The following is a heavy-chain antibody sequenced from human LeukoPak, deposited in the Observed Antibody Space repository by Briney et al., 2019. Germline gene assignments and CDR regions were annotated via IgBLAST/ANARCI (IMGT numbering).Heavy chain of an antibody. J-gene: IGHJ4*02. V-gene: IGHV3-30-3*01. CDR2: ISYDGSNK. D-gene: IGHD1-20*01. CDR3: ARLNGTAGMIDY. Sequence: GGSLRLSCAASGFNFSSYAMHWVRQALGKGLEWVAVISYDGSNKYYAHSVKGRFTISRDNSKNTLYLQMNSLRAEDTAVYYSARLNGTAGMIDYWGQGTLVTVSS. CDR1: GFNFSSYA.